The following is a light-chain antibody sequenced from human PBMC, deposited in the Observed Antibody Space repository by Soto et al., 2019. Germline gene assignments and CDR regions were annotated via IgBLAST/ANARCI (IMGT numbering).Light chain of an antibody. CDR1: SSNIGAGYD. Sequence: QSVLWQPPSVSGAPGQRVTVSCTGSSSNIGAGYDVHWYQQLPGTAPKLLIYGNSNRPSGVPDRFSGSKSGTSASLAITGLQAEDEADYYCQSYDSSLSGYVFGTGTKVTVL. V-gene: IGLV1-40*01. CDR2: GNS. CDR3: QSYDSSLSGYV. J-gene: IGLJ1*01.